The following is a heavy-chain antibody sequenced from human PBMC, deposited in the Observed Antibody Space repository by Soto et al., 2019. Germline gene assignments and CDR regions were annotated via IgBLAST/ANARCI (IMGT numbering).Heavy chain of an antibody. D-gene: IGHD2-2*01. J-gene: IGHJ4*02. CDR2: INPSGGST. CDR3: ARATNGGYCSSTSCYGFDY. Sequence: QVQLVQSGAEVKKPGASVKVSCKASGYTFTSYYMHWVRQAPGQGLEWMGIINPSGGSTSYAQTFQGRVTMSRDTSTSTVYMELSSLRSEDTAVYYCARATNGGYCSSTSCYGFDYWGQGTLVTVSS. V-gene: IGHV1-46*01. CDR1: GYTFTSYY.